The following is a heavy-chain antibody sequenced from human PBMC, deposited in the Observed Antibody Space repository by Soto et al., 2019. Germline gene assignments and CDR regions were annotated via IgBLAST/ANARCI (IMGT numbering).Heavy chain of an antibody. V-gene: IGHV3-7*03. CDR2: MKPDGGEI. J-gene: IGHJ4*02. CDR3: VRDRGYSSFDY. D-gene: IGHD4-4*01. Sequence: SLSLSFAASGFTFNDFCMSWVRQPPGKGLEWVANMKPDGGEINYVDSVKGRFTISRDNAKNSLYLQMNSLRVEDTAVYYCVRDRGYSSFDYWGQGTPVSVSS. CDR1: GFTFNDFC.